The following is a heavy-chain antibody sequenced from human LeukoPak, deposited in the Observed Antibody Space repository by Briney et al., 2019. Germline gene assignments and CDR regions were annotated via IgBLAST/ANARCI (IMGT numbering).Heavy chain of an antibody. J-gene: IGHJ5*02. CDR2: IYTSGTI. CDR3: ARDSGTTGEVKFDP. D-gene: IGHD3-10*01. CDR1: GGSISSYY. V-gene: IGHV4-4*07. Sequence: SETLSLTCTVSGGSISSYYWSWIRQPAGTALEWVGRIYTSGTITYNPSLKSRVTMSVDTSKNQFSLKLSSVTAADTAVYYCARDSGTTGEVKFDPWGQGTLVTVSS.